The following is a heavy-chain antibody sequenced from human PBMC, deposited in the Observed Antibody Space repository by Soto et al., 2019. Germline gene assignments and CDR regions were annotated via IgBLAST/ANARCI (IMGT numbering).Heavy chain of an antibody. J-gene: IGHJ4*02. CDR1: GYTFTGYY. CDR2: INPNSGGT. D-gene: IGHD6-6*01. Sequence: GASVKVSCKASGYTFTGYYMHWVRQAPGQGLEWMGWINPNSGGTNYAQKFQGRVTMTRDTSISTAYMELSRLRSDDTAVYYCAREYSSSSDHFDYWGQGTPVTVSS. V-gene: IGHV1-2*02. CDR3: AREYSSSSDHFDY.